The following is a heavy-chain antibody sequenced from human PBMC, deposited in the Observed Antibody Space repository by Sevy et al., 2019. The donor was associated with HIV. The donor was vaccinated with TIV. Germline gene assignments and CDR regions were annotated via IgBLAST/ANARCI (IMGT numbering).Heavy chain of an antibody. D-gene: IGHD2-21*01. V-gene: IGHV4-59*01. CDR1: DASITTNY. CDR2: FFHSGTT. Sequence: SETLSLTCLVSDASITTNYWSWIRQAPGKGLEWIGYFFHSGTTNYNRSLKSRVTISGDTSKNEFSLRLTSVTAADTAVYYCARSRAYPRDSDDGLANWGQGTMVTVSS. J-gene: IGHJ4*03. CDR3: ARSRAYPRDSDDGLAN.